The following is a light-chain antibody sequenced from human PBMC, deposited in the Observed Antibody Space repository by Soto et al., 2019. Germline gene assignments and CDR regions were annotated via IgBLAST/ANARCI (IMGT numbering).Light chain of an antibody. CDR3: QSYDSSLSGSV. Sequence: VRKQAASGTGVPRGGGRIFFTGSSSNIGAGYDVHWYQQLPGTAPKLLIYGNSNRPSGVPDRFSGSKSGTSASLAITGLQAEDEADYYCQSYDSSLSGSVFGTGTKVTVL. CDR2: GNS. V-gene: IGLV1-40*01. CDR1: SSNIGAGYD. J-gene: IGLJ1*01.